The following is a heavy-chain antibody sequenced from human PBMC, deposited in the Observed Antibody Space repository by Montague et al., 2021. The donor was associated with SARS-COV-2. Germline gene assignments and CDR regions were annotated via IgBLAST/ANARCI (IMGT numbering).Heavy chain of an antibody. CDR1: RDSITNSH. D-gene: IGHD1-1*01. CDR3: ARHKAWNVAPYYFDY. CDR2: FLPTGDS. J-gene: IGHJ4*02. Sequence: SETLSLTCIVSRDSITNSHWGWVRQPPGKGLEWMTYFLPTGDSNHNPSLRSRITTSVDTAKNQLSLRLSSVTAADTAVYFCARHKAWNVAPYYFDYWGQGTVVTVPS. V-gene: IGHV4-59*08.